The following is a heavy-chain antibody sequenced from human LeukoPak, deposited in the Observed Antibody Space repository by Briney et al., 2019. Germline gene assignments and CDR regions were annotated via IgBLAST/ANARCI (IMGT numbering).Heavy chain of an antibody. D-gene: IGHD6-6*01. J-gene: IGHJ4*02. CDR2: INSNNGGE. Sequence: ASVKVSCKASGGTFSSYAISWVRQAPGQGLEWMGQINSNNGGEKYAPKFQGRVTVLRDTSINTIYLDLTSLTSDDTAVYYCAREPYTTSSDRHEKAFDYWGQGTPVTVSS. V-gene: IGHV1-2*06. CDR3: AREPYTTSSDRHEKAFDY. CDR1: GGTFSSYA.